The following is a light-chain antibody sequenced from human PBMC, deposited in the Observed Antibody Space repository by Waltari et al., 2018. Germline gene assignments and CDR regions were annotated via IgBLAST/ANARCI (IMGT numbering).Light chain of an antibody. Sequence: SSELTQDPAVSVALGQTVRITCQGASLRTSYASWYQQKSGPAPILVLFGKNKRPSGIPDRFSGYNSESTTSLTITGAQAEDEADYYCSSRDSSASHVLFAGGTKVTVL. V-gene: IGLV3-19*01. CDR2: GKN. J-gene: IGLJ2*01. CDR3: SSRDSSASHVL. CDR1: SLRTSY.